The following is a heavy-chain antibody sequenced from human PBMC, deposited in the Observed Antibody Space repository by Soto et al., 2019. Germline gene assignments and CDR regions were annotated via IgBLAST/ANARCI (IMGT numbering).Heavy chain of an antibody. Sequence: SETLSLTCTVSGGSISSYYWSWIRQPPGKGLEWIGYIYYSGSTNYNPSLKSRVTISVDTSKNQFSLKLSSVTAADTAVYYCARGDYGDFPDDAFDIRGQGTMVTVSS. CDR1: GGSISSYY. J-gene: IGHJ3*02. V-gene: IGHV4-59*01. CDR2: IYYSGST. CDR3: ARGDYGDFPDDAFDI. D-gene: IGHD4-17*01.